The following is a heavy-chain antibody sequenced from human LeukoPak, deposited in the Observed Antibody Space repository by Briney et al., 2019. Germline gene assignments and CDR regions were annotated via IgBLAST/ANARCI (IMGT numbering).Heavy chain of an antibody. CDR3: ARVRNILTGYVPFDY. CDR2: ISYDGSNK. J-gene: IGHJ4*02. V-gene: IGHV3-30-3*01. CDR1: GFTFSSYA. Sequence: SGGSLRLSCAASGFTFSSYAMHWVRQAPGKGLEWVAVISYDGSNKYYADSVKGRFTNSRDNSKNTLYLQMNSLRAEDTAVYYCARVRNILTGYVPFDYWGQGTLVTVSS. D-gene: IGHD3-9*01.